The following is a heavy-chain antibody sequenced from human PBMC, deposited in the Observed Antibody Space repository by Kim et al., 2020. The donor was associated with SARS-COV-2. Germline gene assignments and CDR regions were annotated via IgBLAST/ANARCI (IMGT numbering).Heavy chain of an antibody. CDR1: GFTFSSYG. J-gene: IGHJ6*02. CDR3: AKDRDVVGYSSSWYGPYYYHGMDV. Sequence: GGSLRLSCAASGFTFSSYGMHWVRQAPGKGLEWVAVISYDGSNKYYADSVKGRFTISRDNSKNTLYLQMNSLRAEDTAVYYCAKDRDVVGYSSSWYGPYYYHGMDVWGQGTTVTVSS. D-gene: IGHD6-13*01. CDR2: ISYDGSNK. V-gene: IGHV3-30*18.